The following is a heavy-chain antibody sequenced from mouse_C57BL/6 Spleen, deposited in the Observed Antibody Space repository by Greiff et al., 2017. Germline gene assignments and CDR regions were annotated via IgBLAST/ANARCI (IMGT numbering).Heavy chain of an antibody. V-gene: IGHV1-64*01. CDR3: ARWGSNLHYYARDY. Sequence: QVQLQQPGAELVKPGASVKLSCKASGYTFTSYWMHWVKQRPGQGLEWIGMIHPNSGSINYNEKVKSKSTLTVDKSSSTDYMQLSSLTSEDSAVYYCARWGSNLHYYARDYWGQGTSVTVSS. CDR2: IHPNSGSI. CDR1: GYTFTSYW. J-gene: IGHJ4*01. D-gene: IGHD1-1*01.